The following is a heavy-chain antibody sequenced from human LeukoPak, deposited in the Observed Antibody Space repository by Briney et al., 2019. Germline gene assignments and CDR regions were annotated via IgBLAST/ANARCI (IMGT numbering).Heavy chain of an antibody. CDR3: ARAIWTSTVTTYYLDY. D-gene: IGHD4-17*01. Sequence: ASVKVSCKAAGYSFTNYAIQWVRQAPGQRLEWMGWINAGNGKTKYSQKFQGRVTITRDTSATTAYMELSGLRSEDTAVYYCARAIWTSTVTTYYLDYWGQGTLGTVSS. CDR2: INAGNGKT. J-gene: IGHJ4*02. CDR1: GYSFTNYA. V-gene: IGHV1-3*01.